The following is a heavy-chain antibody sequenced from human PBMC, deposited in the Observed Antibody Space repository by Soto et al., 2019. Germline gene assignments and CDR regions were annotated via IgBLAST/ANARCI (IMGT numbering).Heavy chain of an antibody. V-gene: IGHV1-69*01. Sequence: QVQLVQSGAEVKKPGSSVKVSCKASGGTFSSYAISWVRQAPGQGLEWMGGIIAIFGTANYAQKFQGRVTITADDSTSTAYLELSSLRSEDTAVYYCASVTYYGSGARNSYGMDVWGQGTTVTVSS. J-gene: IGHJ6*02. D-gene: IGHD3-10*01. CDR3: ASVTYYGSGARNSYGMDV. CDR1: GGTFSSYA. CDR2: IIAIFGTA.